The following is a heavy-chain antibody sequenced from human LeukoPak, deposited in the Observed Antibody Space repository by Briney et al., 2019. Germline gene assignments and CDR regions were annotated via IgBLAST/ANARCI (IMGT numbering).Heavy chain of an antibody. CDR3: ARDTGYSSSHNWFDP. V-gene: IGHV3-30*03. J-gene: IGHJ5*02. CDR1: GFTFSSYG. CDR2: ISYDGSNK. Sequence: GGSLRLSCAASGFTFSSYGMHRVRQAPGKGLEWVAVISYDGSNKYYADSVKGRFTISRDNSKNTLYLQMNSLRAEDTAVYYCARDTGYSSSHNWFDPWGQGTLVTVS. D-gene: IGHD6-13*01.